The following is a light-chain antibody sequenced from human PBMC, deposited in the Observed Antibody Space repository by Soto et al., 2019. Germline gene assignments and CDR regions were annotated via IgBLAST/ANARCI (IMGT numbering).Light chain of an antibody. CDR2: GAS. Sequence: DIQMTQSPSSLSASVGDRVTITCRASQSINRFLNWYQHKPGKGPSLLIYGASILQSGVPSRFGGSGSETDFTLNISSCQPEDFAKYSGQQTYITPWTFGQGNKVAIK. V-gene: IGKV1-39*01. J-gene: IGKJ1*01. CDR1: QSINRF. CDR3: QQTYITPWT.